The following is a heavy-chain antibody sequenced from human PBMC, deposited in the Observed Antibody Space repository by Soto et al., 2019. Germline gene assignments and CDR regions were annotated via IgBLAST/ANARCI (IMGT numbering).Heavy chain of an antibody. CDR3: ARAPVGLDTISYFDY. V-gene: IGHV4-30-4*01. Sequence: SSETLSLTCTVSGDSVSSVGFHWAWLRRPPGKGLEWIGYIYNGGSTYYRPSLESRMHMSLDATRYHYSLRLTSVTAADTAVYFCARAPVGLDTISYFDYWGQGKLVTVSS. D-gene: IGHD3-3*01. CDR1: GDSVSSVGFH. CDR2: IYNGGST. J-gene: IGHJ4*02.